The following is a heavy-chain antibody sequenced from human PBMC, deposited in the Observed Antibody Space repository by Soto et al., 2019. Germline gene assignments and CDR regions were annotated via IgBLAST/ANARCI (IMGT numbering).Heavy chain of an antibody. CDR3: ARDGYSSGWFVY. V-gene: IGHV1-18*04. D-gene: IGHD6-19*01. CDR1: GYTFTNYG. Sequence: QVQLVQSGPEVKKPGASVKVSCKTSGYTFTNYGFSWVRQVPGEGLEWMGWISANNGNTNYAQNLQGRVTMTTDTSASTAYMELSSLRSDDTAVYYCARDGYSSGWFVYWGQGTLVTVSS. CDR2: ISANNGNT. J-gene: IGHJ5*01.